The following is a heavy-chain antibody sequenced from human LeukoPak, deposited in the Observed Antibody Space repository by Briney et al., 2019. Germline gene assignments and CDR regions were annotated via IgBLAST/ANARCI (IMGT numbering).Heavy chain of an antibody. J-gene: IGHJ5*02. CDR3: AMDPNGDYIGATSFDP. Sequence: GGPLRLSCAPSGFTFTAYTISGSPRDPRGGLEGFSEFTGSGGHTVYADSVKGRFTISRDNSRNTLFLQMNSLRVDDTAVYYCAMDPNGDYIGATSFDPWGRGTLVTVSS. V-gene: IGHV3-23*01. CDR2: FTGSGGHT. CDR1: GFTFTAYT. D-gene: IGHD4-17*01.